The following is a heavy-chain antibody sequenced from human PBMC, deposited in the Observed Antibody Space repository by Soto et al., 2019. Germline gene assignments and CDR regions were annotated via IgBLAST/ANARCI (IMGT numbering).Heavy chain of an antibody. J-gene: IGHJ6*02. CDR2: IYNTGST. V-gene: IGHV4-34*01. Sequence: SETLSLTCAVYGGSFSGYYWSWVRRPAGNGLEWIGRIYNTGSTNYNPSLKSRVTISVDTSKNQFSLKLSSVTAADTAVYYCARGPPMAFLEWLGYYYYGMDVWGQGITVTVSS. CDR1: GGSFSGYY. D-gene: IGHD3-3*02. CDR3: ARGPPMAFLEWLGYYYYGMDV.